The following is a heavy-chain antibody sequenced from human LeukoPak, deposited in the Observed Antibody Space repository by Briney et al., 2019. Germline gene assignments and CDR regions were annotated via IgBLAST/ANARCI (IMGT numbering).Heavy chain of an antibody. CDR2: IIPIFGTA. V-gene: IGHV1-69*05. CDR3: AVGYCSSSSCFWFDP. Sequence: SVKVSCKASGGTFSSYAISWGRQAPGQGLEWMGGIIPIFGTANYAQKFQGRVTITTDESTSTAYMELSNLRSEDTAVYYCAVGYCSSSSCFWFDPWGQGTLVTVSS. D-gene: IGHD2-2*03. J-gene: IGHJ5*02. CDR1: GGTFSSYA.